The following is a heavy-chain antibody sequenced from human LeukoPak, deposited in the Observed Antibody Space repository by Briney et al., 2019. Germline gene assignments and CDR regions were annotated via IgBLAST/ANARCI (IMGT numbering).Heavy chain of an antibody. CDR2: IYYSGST. D-gene: IGHD3-22*01. J-gene: IGHJ3*02. Sequence: SETLSLTCTVPGGSISSYYWSWIRQPPGKGLEWIGYIYYSGSTNYNPSLKSRVTISVDTSKNQFSLKLSSVTAADTAVYYCARDSDSSEAFDIWGQGTMVTVSS. CDR3: ARDSDSSEAFDI. V-gene: IGHV4-59*01. CDR1: GGSISSYY.